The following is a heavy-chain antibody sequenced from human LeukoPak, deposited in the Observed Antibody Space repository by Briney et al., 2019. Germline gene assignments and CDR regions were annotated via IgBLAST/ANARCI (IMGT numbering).Heavy chain of an antibody. D-gene: IGHD5-12*01. CDR1: GFTFSSYG. CDR2: ISYDGSDK. Sequence: GGSLRLSCAASGFTFSSYGMHWVRLAPGKGLEWVTVISYDGSDKYYADSVKGRFTISRDNSKNTLYLQMNSLRAEDTAVYYCANEESGYDFYFDYWGQGTLVTVSS. CDR3: ANEESGYDFYFDY. V-gene: IGHV3-30*18. J-gene: IGHJ4*02.